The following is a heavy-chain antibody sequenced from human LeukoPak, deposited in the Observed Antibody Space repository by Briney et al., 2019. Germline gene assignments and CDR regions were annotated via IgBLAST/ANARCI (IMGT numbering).Heavy chain of an antibody. J-gene: IGHJ4*02. CDR3: AHGAMYQLDY. Sequence: GGSLRLSCAASGFTFSSYSMNWVRQAPGKGLEWVSGIIGGGGSTYYADSVKGRFTISGDNSRSTLFLQMNSLRAEDTAVYYCAHGAMYQLDYWGQGTLVTVSS. CDR2: IIGGGGST. V-gene: IGHV3-23*01. D-gene: IGHD2-2*01. CDR1: GFTFSSYS.